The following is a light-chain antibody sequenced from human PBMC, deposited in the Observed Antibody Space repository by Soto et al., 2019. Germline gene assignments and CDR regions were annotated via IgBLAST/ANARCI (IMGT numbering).Light chain of an antibody. V-gene: IGKV1-5*01. J-gene: IGKJ1*01. CDR2: DAS. CDR1: QSVGTW. Sequence: DIQLTQSPSTLSASVGDRVTITCRASQSVGTWLAWYQQKPGRAPTLLIYDASTLASAVPSKFCGSGSGTAFTITISSLQYDDFATYYCQHYNSISPWAFGQGTKVDI. CDR3: QHYNSISPWA.